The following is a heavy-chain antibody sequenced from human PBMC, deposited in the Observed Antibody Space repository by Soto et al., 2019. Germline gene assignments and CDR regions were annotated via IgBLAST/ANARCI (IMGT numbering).Heavy chain of an antibody. CDR1: GCSISSYY. Sequence: SETLSLTCTVSGCSISSYYWSWIRQPPGKGLEWIGYIYYSGSTNYNPSLKSRVTISVDTSKNQFSLKLSSVTAADTAVYYCARMSVLRFLEWLPTSFDYWGQGTLVTVSS. D-gene: IGHD3-3*01. CDR3: ARMSVLRFLEWLPTSFDY. CDR2: IYYSGST. V-gene: IGHV4-59*08. J-gene: IGHJ4*02.